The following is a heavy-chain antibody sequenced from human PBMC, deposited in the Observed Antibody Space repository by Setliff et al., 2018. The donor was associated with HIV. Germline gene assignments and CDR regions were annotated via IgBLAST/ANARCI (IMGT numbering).Heavy chain of an antibody. CDR1: GFTFSSYS. V-gene: IGHV3-48*01. D-gene: IGHD6-13*01. J-gene: IGHJ4*02. CDR3: ARSRAAGFDY. CDR2: ISSSSSTI. Sequence: PGGSLRLSCADSGFTFSSYSMNWVRQAPGKGLEWVSYISSSSSTIYYADSVKGRFTISRDNAKNSLYLQMNSLRAEDTAAYYCARSRAAGFDYWGQGTLVTVSS.